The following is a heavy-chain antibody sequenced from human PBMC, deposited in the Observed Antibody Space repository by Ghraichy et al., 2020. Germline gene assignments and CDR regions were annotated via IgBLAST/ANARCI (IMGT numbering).Heavy chain of an antibody. CDR2: INPSGGST. V-gene: IGHV1-46*01. J-gene: IGHJ6*03. D-gene: IGHD3-3*01. CDR3: ARDDRDFWSGCNYMDV. Sequence: ASVKVSCKASGYTFTSYYMHWVRQAPGQGLEWMGIINPSGGSTSYAQKFQGRVTMTRDTSTSTVYMELSSLRSEDTAVYYCARDDRDFWSGCNYMDVWGKGTTVTVSS. CDR1: GYTFTSYY.